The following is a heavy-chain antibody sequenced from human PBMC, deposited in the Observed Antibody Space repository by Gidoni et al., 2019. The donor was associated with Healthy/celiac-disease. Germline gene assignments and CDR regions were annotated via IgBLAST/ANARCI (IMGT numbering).Heavy chain of an antibody. J-gene: IGHJ4*02. V-gene: IGHV1-2*02. CDR2: INPNSGGT. CDR1: GYTFTGYY. D-gene: IGHD3-10*01. CDR3: ARAVRGSGSYFPYYFDY. Sequence: QVQLVQSGAEGKKTGASVTVSCKASGYTFTGYYMHWGRQSPGQGLEWMGWINPNSGGTNYAQKFQGRVTMTRDTSISTAYMELSRLRSDDTAVYYCARAVRGSGSYFPYYFDYWGQGTPGHRLL.